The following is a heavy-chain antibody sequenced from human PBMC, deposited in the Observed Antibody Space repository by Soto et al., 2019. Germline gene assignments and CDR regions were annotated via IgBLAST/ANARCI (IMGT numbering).Heavy chain of an antibody. D-gene: IGHD6-13*01. CDR2: IYPGDSDT. J-gene: IGHJ4*02. CDR3: ARQYSSSWYPMFDY. CDR1: GYSFTSYW. V-gene: IGHV5-51*01. Sequence: GESLKISCKGSGYSFTSYWIGWGRQMPGKGLGWMGIIYPGDSDTRYSPSFQGQVTISADKSISTAYLQWSSLKASGTAMYYCARQYSSSWYPMFDYWGQGTPVTVSS.